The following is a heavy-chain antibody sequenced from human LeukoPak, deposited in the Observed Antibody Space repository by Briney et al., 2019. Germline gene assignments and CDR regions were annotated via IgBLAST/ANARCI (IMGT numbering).Heavy chain of an antibody. Sequence: GGSLRPSCAASGFTFSSYEMNWVRQAPGKGLEWVSYISSSGSTIYYADSVKGRFTISRDNAKNSLYLQMNSLRAEDTAVYYCTGHHQAYSRTYWGQGTLVTVSS. CDR2: ISSSGSTI. CDR3: TGHHQAYSRTY. J-gene: IGHJ4*02. CDR1: GFTFSSYE. D-gene: IGHD4-11*01. V-gene: IGHV3-48*03.